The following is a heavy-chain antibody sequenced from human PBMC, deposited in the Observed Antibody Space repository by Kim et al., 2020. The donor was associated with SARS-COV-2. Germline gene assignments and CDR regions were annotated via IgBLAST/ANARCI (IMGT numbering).Heavy chain of an antibody. V-gene: IGHV4-39*01. D-gene: IGHD2-21*02. CDR3: ARHDRYLSIVVVTEKGDAFDI. CDR2: IYYSGST. Sequence: SETLSLTCTVSGGSISSSSYYWGWIRQPPGKGLEWIGSIYYSGSTYYNPSLKSRVTISVDTSKNQFSLKLSSVTAADTAVYYCARHDRYLSIVVVTEKGDAFDIWGQGTMVTVSS. CDR1: GGSISSSSYY. J-gene: IGHJ3*02.